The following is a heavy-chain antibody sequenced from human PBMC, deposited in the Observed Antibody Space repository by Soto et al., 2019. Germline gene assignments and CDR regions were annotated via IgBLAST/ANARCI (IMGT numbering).Heavy chain of an antibody. V-gene: IGHV1-3*01. CDR3: ARAPGTYDFPYYFDS. J-gene: IGHJ4*02. CDR2: INAGNGNT. CDR1: GYTFTSYA. Sequence: GASVKVSCKASGYTFTSYAMHWVRQAPGQRLEWMGWINAGNGNTKYSQKFKGRITISRDNSKNTLYLQMNNLRAEDTAVYYCARAPGTYDFPYYFDSWSQGTLVTVSS. D-gene: IGHD3-3*01.